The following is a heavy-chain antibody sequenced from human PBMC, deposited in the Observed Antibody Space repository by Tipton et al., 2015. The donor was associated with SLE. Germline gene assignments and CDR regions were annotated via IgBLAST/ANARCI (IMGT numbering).Heavy chain of an antibody. J-gene: IGHJ4*02. CDR3: ARHVDYGDYFDY. CDR1: GASINNYF. D-gene: IGHD4-17*01. V-gene: IGHV4-4*07. CDR2: IYSSGRT. Sequence: TLSLTCNVSGASINNYFWSWIRQPAGKELEWIGRIYSSGRTNYNPSPKGRVTMSVDTSRNQFSLKLSSVTAADTAVYYCARHVDYGDYFDYWGPGTQVTVSS.